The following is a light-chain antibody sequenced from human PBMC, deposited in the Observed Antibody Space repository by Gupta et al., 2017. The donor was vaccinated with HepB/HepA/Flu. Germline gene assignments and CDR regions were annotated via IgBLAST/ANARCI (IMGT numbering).Light chain of an antibody. V-gene: IGLV1-40*01. J-gene: IGLJ3*02. CDR1: TSNLGTGYD. CDR3: QSYDSDLRAWV. Sequence: QSVLTQPPSVTGAPGQRVTLSCTGSTSNLGTGYDVHWYQKHSGTAPRLLIFANSDRPSGVPDRFSGSKSGTAASLTIAGLRAEDEAAYYCQSYDSDLRAWVFGGGTKLTV. CDR2: ANS.